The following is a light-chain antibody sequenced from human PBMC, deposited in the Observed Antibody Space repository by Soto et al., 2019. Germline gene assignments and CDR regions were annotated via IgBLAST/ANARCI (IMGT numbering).Light chain of an antibody. CDR3: NSYAGSNNFFV. CDR1: SSDVGGYNY. J-gene: IGLJ1*01. V-gene: IGLV2-8*01. CDR2: EVT. Sequence: QSVLTQPPSASGSPGQSVTISCTGTSSDVGGYNYVSWYQQHPGKAPKFMFYEVTKWPSGVPDRFSGSKSGNTASLTVSGLQAEDEADYFCNSYAGSNNFFVFGTGTKVTVL.